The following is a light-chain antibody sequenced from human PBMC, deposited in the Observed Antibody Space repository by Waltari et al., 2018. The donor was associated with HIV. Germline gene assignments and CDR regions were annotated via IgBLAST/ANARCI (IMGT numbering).Light chain of an antibody. CDR2: GAS. Sequence: EIVMIQSPGTLSVSPGERATLSCRASESVNSNLAWYQQKPRRAPRLLIFGASTRATGIAARFSGSASGTEFTLTISRLQSEDFAVYYCQQYHKWPLTFGQGTRLAIK. CDR3: QQYHKWPLT. J-gene: IGKJ5*01. CDR1: ESVNSN. V-gene: IGKV3D-15*01.